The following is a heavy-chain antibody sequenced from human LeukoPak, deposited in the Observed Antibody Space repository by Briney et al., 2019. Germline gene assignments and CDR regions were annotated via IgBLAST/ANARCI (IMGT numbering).Heavy chain of an antibody. D-gene: IGHD3-22*01. J-gene: IGHJ4*02. CDR3: ASGGGYFEYYFDY. CDR1: GYTFTSYD. Sequence: ASVKVSCKASGYTFTSYDINWVRQATGQGLEWMGWMNPNSGNTGYAQKFQGRVTMTRDTSISTAYMELSRLRSDDTAVYYCASGGGYFEYYFDYWGQGTLVTVSS. V-gene: IGHV1-8*02. CDR2: MNPNSGNT.